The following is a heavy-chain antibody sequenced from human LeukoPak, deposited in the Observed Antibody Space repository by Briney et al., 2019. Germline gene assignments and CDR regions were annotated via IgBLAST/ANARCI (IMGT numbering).Heavy chain of an antibody. V-gene: IGHV3-53*01. J-gene: IGHJ4*02. CDR3: ATTVTTWGVFDY. Sequence: GGSLRLSCAASGFTVSSNYMSWVRQAPGKGLEWVSVIYSGGSTYYADSVKGRFTFSRDNSKNTLYLQMNSLRAEDTAVYYCATTVTTWGVFDYWGQGTLVTASS. CDR2: IYSGGST. CDR1: GFTVSSNY. D-gene: IGHD4-17*01.